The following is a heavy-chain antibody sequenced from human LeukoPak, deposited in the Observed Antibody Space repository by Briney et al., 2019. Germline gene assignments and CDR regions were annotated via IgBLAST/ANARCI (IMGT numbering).Heavy chain of an antibody. Sequence: SETLSLTCAVSGVSISSNLWWTWVRQPPGKGLEWIAEIHHSGSINYNPSLKSRVTISVDKAKNQFSLNLNSVTAADTAMYYCARVSRGNSVGGDYWGQGTLVTVSS. D-gene: IGHD4-23*01. CDR1: GVSISSNLW. V-gene: IGHV4-4*02. J-gene: IGHJ4*02. CDR2: IHHSGSI. CDR3: ARVSRGNSVGGDY.